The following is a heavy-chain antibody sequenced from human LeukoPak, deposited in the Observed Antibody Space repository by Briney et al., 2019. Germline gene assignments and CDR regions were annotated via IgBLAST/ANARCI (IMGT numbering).Heavy chain of an antibody. CDR3: AGSRGGAPTYDSSGYLLAPLDY. D-gene: IGHD3-22*01. CDR1: GYTFTSYY. J-gene: IGHJ4*02. Sequence: GASVKVSCKASGYTFTSYYMHWVRQAPGQGLEWMGIINPSGGSTSYAQKFQGRVTMTRDTSTSTVYMELSSLRSEDTAVYYCAGSRGGAPTYDSSGYLLAPLDYWGQGTLVTVSS. V-gene: IGHV1-46*01. CDR2: INPSGGST.